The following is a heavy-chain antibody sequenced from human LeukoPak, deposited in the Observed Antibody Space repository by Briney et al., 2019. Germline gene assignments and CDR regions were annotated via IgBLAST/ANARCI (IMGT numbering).Heavy chain of an antibody. Sequence: GASVKVSCKASGGTFSSYVISWVRQAPGQGLEWMGGIIPIFGTANYAQKFQGRVTITADESTSTAYMELSSLRSEDTAVYYCARGPWFGELLREDYYYYYGMDVWGKGTTVTVSS. J-gene: IGHJ6*04. CDR3: ARGPWFGELLREDYYYYYGMDV. CDR1: GGTFSSYV. V-gene: IGHV1-69*13. CDR2: IIPIFGTA. D-gene: IGHD3-10*01.